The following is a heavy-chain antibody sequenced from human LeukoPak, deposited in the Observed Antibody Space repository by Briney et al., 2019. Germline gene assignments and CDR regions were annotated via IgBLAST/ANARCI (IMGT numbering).Heavy chain of an antibody. V-gene: IGHV1-2*06. Sequence: GASVKVSCKASGYTFTGYYMHWVRQAPGQGLEWMGRINPNSGGTNYAQKFQGRVTMTRDTSTSTAYMELSRLRSDDTAVYYCARDRGYSYGYDPDYWGQGTLVTVSS. D-gene: IGHD5-18*01. CDR2: INPNSGGT. J-gene: IGHJ4*02. CDR1: GYTFTGYY. CDR3: ARDRGYSYGYDPDY.